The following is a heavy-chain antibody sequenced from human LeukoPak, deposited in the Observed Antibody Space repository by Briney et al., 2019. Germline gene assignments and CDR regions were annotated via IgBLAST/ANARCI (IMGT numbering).Heavy chain of an antibody. V-gene: IGHV4-31*03. Sequence: SETLSLTCTDSGGSISSGGYYWSWIRQHPGKGLEWIGYIYYSGSTYYNPSLKSRVTISVDTSKNQFSLKLSSVTAADTAVYYCARDPIMVRGGNYYYYGMDVWGQGTTVTVSS. CDR3: ARDPIMVRGGNYYYYGMDV. CDR2: IYYSGST. J-gene: IGHJ6*02. D-gene: IGHD3-10*01. CDR1: GGSISSGGYY.